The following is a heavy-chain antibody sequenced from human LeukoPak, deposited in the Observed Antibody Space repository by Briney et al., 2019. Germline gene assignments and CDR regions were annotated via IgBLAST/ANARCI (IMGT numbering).Heavy chain of an antibody. CDR3: VKSGGYGLIDY. V-gene: IGHV1-18*01. Sequence: LGASVKVSCKASGYTFTSYGISWVRQAPGQGLEWMGWISAYNGNTNYAQKLQGRVTISIDMSKNQFSLRLSSVTAADTAMYYCVKSGGYGLIDYWGQGTLVTVSS. CDR2: ISAYNGNT. CDR1: GYTFTSYG. D-gene: IGHD6-19*01. J-gene: IGHJ4*02.